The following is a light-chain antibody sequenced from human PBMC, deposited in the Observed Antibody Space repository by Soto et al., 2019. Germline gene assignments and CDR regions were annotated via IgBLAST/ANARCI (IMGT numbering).Light chain of an antibody. V-gene: IGKV1-39*01. CDR2: AAS. Sequence: DIQMTQSPSSLSASVGDRVTITCRASQSINNCLNWYQQKPGKAPKLLIYAASSLQSGVPSRFSGSGSGTHFTLTISSLPPEDFATYYCQQGFNTPNTFGPGTKVDI. CDR3: QQGFNTPNT. CDR1: QSINNC. J-gene: IGKJ3*01.